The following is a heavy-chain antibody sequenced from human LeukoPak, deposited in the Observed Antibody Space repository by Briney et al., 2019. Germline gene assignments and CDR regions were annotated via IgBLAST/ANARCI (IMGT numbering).Heavy chain of an antibody. V-gene: IGHV3-30*04. CDR2: ISYDGSNK. CDR3: ARDRAYYDILTGYYPHYYYYYYMDV. J-gene: IGHJ6*03. D-gene: IGHD3-9*01. Sequence: GRSLRLSCAASGFTFSSYAMHWVRQAPGKGLEWVAVISYDGSNKYYADSVKGRFTISRDNSKNTLYLQMNSRRAEDTAVYYCARDRAYYDILTGYYPHYYYYYYMDVWGKGTTVTVSS. CDR1: GFTFSSYA.